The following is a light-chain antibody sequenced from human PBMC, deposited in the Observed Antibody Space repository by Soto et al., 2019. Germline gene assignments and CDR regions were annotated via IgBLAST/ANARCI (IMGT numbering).Light chain of an antibody. Sequence: EIVLTQSPGTLSLSPGERATLSCKTSQSVSTTYLAWYQQKPGQAPRLLIYGASSRATGIPDRFSRSGSGTDFTLTISRLEPEDFAVYYCQQYGSSGRTFGQGTKVDIK. V-gene: IGKV3-20*01. CDR3: QQYGSSGRT. CDR2: GAS. CDR1: QSVSTTY. J-gene: IGKJ1*01.